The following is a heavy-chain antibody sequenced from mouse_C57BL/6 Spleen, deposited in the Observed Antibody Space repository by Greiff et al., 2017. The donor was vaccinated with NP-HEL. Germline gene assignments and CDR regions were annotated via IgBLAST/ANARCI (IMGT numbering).Heavy chain of an antibody. V-gene: IGHV1-63*01. Sequence: VQLQQSGAELVRPGTSVKLSCKASGYTFTNYWIGWVQQRPGHGLEWIGDIYPGGGYTNYNETLKGKATLTADKYSSTAYMQFSSLTSEDSAIYYCARSNYESAMDYWGQGTSVTVSS. CDR3: ARSNYESAMDY. J-gene: IGHJ4*01. CDR1: GYTFTNYW. D-gene: IGHD2-5*01. CDR2: IYPGGGYT.